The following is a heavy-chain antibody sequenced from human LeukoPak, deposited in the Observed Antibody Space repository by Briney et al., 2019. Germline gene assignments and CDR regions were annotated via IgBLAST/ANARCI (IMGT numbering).Heavy chain of an antibody. Sequence: GSSVKVSCKASGYTFTGYYMHWVRQAAGQGLEWMGRINPNSGGTNYAQKFQGRVTMTRDTSISTAYMELSRLRSDDTAVYYCAGRVGATKGYYFDYWGQGTLVTVSS. CDR3: AGRVGATKGYYFDY. J-gene: IGHJ4*02. CDR1: GYTFTGYY. V-gene: IGHV1-2*06. CDR2: INPNSGGT. D-gene: IGHD1-26*01.